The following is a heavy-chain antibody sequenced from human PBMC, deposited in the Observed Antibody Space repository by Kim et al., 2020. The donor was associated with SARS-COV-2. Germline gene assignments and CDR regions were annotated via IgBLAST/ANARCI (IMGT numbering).Heavy chain of an antibody. CDR3: AKGYDTLIGSYFYGMDV. Sequence: GGSLRLSCAASGLTFSSYVMAWVRQAPGKGLEWVSSISGSGSSIYYADSVKGRFTTSRDNSKNSLYLQMNSLRAEDTAVYYCAKGYDTLIGSYFYGMDV. V-gene: IGHV3-23*01. CDR1: GLTFSSYV. D-gene: IGHD3-9*01. J-gene: IGHJ6*01. CDR2: ISGSGSSI.